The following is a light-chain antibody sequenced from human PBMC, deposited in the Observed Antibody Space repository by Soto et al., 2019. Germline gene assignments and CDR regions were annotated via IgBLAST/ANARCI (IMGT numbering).Light chain of an antibody. CDR2: EVS. CDR3: NSYANSKTLV. CDR1: SSDVGGYNY. V-gene: IGLV2-8*01. Sequence: QSALTQPPSASGSPGQSVTISCTGTSSDVGGYNYVSWYQQHPGKAPKLMIYEVSKRPSGVPDRFSGSKSGNTASLTVSGLQAEDEADYYCNSYANSKTLVFGGGTKVTVL. J-gene: IGLJ2*01.